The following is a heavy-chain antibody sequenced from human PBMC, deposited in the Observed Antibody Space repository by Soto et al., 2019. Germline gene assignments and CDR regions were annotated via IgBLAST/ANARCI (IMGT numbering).Heavy chain of an antibody. CDR1: GFTFENHA. Sequence: GVSLRLSCAASGFTFENHAMHWVRQAPGKGLEWVAVLSYDGTNKYYAGSVRGRFTISRDNSRNTLFLQMNSLRTEDTAVYYCERDADNGSSQSFHHFYGMDVWGQGTTVTVSS. J-gene: IGHJ6*02. V-gene: IGHV3-30-3*01. CDR3: ERDADNGSSQSFHHFYGMDV. CDR2: LSYDGTNK. D-gene: IGHD3-10*01.